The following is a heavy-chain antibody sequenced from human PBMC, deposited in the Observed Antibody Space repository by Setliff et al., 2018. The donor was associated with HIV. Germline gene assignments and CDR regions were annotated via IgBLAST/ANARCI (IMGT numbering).Heavy chain of an antibody. J-gene: IGHJ4*02. CDR1: GFTFSSYW. Sequence: RGESLTISCAASGFTFSSYWMHWVRQAPGKGLVWVSRIRSDGSSTTYADSVKGRFTISRDNAKNTLYLQMNSLRAEDTAVYYCARAASGNIQYFDYWGQGTLVTVSS. D-gene: IGHD5-18*01. V-gene: IGHV3-74*01. CDR3: ARAASGNIQYFDY. CDR2: IRSDGSST.